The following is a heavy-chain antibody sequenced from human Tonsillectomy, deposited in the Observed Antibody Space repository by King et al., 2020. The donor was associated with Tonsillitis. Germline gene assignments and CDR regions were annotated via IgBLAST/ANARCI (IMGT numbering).Heavy chain of an antibody. Sequence: QLQESGPGLVKPSETLSLTCTVSGGSISPYYWSWIRQPPGKGLEWIGFIYYSGSTNYNPSLKSRVTISVDTSKNPVSLKLNSVTAADTAVYFCARHGGGGNYGDYAPFGYWGQGTLVTVSS. J-gene: IGHJ4*02. CDR1: GGSISPYY. D-gene: IGHD4-17*01. CDR2: IYYSGST. V-gene: IGHV4-59*08. CDR3: ARHGGGGNYGDYAPFGY.